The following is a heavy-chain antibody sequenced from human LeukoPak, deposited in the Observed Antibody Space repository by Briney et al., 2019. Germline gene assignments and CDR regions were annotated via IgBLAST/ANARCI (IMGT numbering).Heavy chain of an antibody. CDR3: ARVDPDSSSTLEVFDY. D-gene: IGHD6-6*01. CDR2: INHSGST. J-gene: IGHJ4*02. V-gene: IGHV4-34*01. Sequence: SENLSCTCAVYGVTCSGYYWSWIRQPPGKGLKWIGEINHSGSTNYNPSLKSRVTISVDTSKNQCCLKLSSVTAADTAVYYCARVDPDSSSTLEVFDYWGQGTLVTVSS. CDR1: GVTCSGYY.